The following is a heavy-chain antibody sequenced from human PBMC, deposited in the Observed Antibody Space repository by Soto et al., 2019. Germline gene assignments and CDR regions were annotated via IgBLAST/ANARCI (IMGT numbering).Heavy chain of an antibody. D-gene: IGHD6-13*01. Sequence: SETLSLTCTVSGGSISSYYWSWIRQPPGKGLEWIGEIYHSGSTNYNPSLKSRVTISVDTSKNQFSLKLSSVTAADTAVYYCARGRSRSSWYRSSYFDYWGQGTLVTVS. J-gene: IGHJ4*02. CDR2: IYHSGST. CDR1: GGSISSYY. CDR3: ARGRSRSSWYRSSYFDY. V-gene: IGHV4-59*12.